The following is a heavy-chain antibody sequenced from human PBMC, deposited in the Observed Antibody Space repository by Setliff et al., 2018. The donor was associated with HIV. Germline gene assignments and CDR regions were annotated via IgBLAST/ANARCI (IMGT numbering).Heavy chain of an antibody. Sequence: PSETLSLTCTVSGGSITSGSNYWSWIRQPAGKGLEWIGHIYTSGSTNYNPSLKSRVTISEDTSKNQFSLKLSPVTAADTAVYYCARFRGRGYIYGTFDSWGQGTLVTVSS. V-gene: IGHV4-61*09. CDR1: GGSITSGSNY. J-gene: IGHJ4*02. CDR3: ARFRGRGYIYGTFDS. CDR2: IYTSGST. D-gene: IGHD5-18*01.